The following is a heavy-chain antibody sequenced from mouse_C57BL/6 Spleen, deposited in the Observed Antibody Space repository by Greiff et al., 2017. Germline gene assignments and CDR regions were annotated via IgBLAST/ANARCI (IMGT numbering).Heavy chain of an antibody. D-gene: IGHD1-1*01. CDR3: ARENLSGSSYGYFDY. J-gene: IGHJ2*01. CDR1: GFNIKDYY. CDR2: IDPEDGET. V-gene: IGHV14-2*01. Sequence: VQLQQSGAELVKPGASVKLSCTASGFNIKDYYMHWVKQRTEQGLEWIGRIDPEDGETKYAPKFQGKATITADTSSNTAYLQLSSLTSEETAVYYCARENLSGSSYGYFDYWGQGTTLTVSS.